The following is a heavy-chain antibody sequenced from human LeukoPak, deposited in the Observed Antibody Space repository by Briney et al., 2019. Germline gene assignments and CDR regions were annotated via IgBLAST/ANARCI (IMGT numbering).Heavy chain of an antibody. CDR2: ISYDGSNK. J-gene: IGHJ4*02. CDR3: ARGENTRSYYWSVDY. V-gene: IGHV3-30-3*01. Sequence: PGGSLRLSCAASGFTFSSYAMHWVRQAPGKGLEWVAVISYDGSNKYYADSVEGRFTIFRDNSKNTLYLQMNSLRAEDTAVYYCARGENTRSYYWSVDYWGQGTLVTVSS. CDR1: GFTFSSYA. D-gene: IGHD1-26*01.